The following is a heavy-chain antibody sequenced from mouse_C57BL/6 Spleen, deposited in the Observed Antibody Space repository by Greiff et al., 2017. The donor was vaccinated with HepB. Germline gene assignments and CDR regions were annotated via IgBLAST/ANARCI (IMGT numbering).Heavy chain of an antibody. Sequence: QVQLQQPGAELVRPGSSVKLSCKASGYTFTSYWMHWVKQRPIQGLEWIGNIDPSDSETHYNQKFKDKATLTVDKSSSTAYMQLSSLTSEDSAVYDCARANWDLYYFDYWGQGTTLTVSS. D-gene: IGHD4-1*01. V-gene: IGHV1-52*01. CDR2: IDPSDSET. CDR3: ARANWDLYYFDY. CDR1: GYTFTSYW. J-gene: IGHJ2*01.